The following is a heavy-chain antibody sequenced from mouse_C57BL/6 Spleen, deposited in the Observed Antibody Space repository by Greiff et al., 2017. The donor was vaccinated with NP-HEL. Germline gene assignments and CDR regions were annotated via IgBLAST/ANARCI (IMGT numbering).Heavy chain of an antibody. D-gene: IGHD2-5*01. J-gene: IGHJ4*01. CDR2: IRSKSNNYAT. V-gene: IGHV10-1*01. CDR3: VRRVAYYSNYDYYAMDY. Sequence: EVHLVESGGGLVQPKGSLKLSCAASGFSFNTYAMNWVRQAPGKGLEWVARIRSKSNNYATYYADSVKDRFTISRDDSESMLYLQMNNLKTEDTAMYYCVRRVAYYSNYDYYAMDYWGQGTSVTVSS. CDR1: GFSFNTYA.